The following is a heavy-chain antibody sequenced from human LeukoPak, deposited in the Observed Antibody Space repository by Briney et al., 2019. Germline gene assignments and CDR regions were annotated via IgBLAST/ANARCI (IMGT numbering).Heavy chain of an antibody. J-gene: IGHJ6*02. CDR1: GYTFTGYY. CDR2: INPNSGGT. CDR3: ARDWDFWSGYYYGMDV. V-gene: IGHV1-2*02. D-gene: IGHD3-3*01. Sequence: ASVKVSCKASGYTFTGYYMHWVRQAPGQGLEWMGWINPNSGGTNYAQKFQGRVTMTGDTSISTAYMELSRLRSDDTAVYYCARDWDFWSGYYYGMDVWGQGTTVTVSS.